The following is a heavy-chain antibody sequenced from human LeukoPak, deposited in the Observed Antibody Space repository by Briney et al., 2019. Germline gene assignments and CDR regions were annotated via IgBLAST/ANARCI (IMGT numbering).Heavy chain of an antibody. CDR1: GFTFNNYI. D-gene: IGHD5-18*01. CDR3: ARAVLGYSWVYDY. V-gene: IGHV3-48*02. CDR2: ISGGSGTM. J-gene: IGHJ4*02. Sequence: PGGSLRLSCAASGFTFNNYIMTWVRQAPGRGLEWVSYISGGSGTMYYADSVKGRFTISRDNAKKSLYLQMNSLRDEDTAVYYCARAVLGYSWVYDYWGQGTLVTVSS.